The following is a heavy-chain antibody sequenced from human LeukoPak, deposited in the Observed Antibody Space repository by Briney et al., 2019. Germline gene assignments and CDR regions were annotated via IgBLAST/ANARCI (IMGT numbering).Heavy chain of an antibody. CDR2: IRQDGSQK. J-gene: IGHJ4*02. CDR1: GFTFSSYW. V-gene: IGHV3-7*01. Sequence: GGSLRLSCAASGFTFSSYWMSWVRQAPGKGLEWVATIRQDGSQKYYVDSVKGRFTISRDNAKNSLYLQMNSLRAEDTAVYYCARGGSPGPLDYWGQGTLVTVSS. D-gene: IGHD6-19*01. CDR3: ARGGSPGPLDY.